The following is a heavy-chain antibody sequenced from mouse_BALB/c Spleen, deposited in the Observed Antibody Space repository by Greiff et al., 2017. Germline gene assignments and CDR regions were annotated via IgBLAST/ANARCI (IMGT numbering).Heavy chain of an antibody. CDR2: ISSGGGST. D-gene: IGHD4-1*01. CDR3: ARQGGTGTLDY. CDR1: GFAFSSYD. Sequence: EVNVVESGGGLVKPGGSLKLSCAASGFAFSSYDMSWVRQTPEKRLEWVAYISSGGGSTYYPDTVKGRFTISRDNAKNTLYLQMSSLKSEDTAMYYCARQGGTGTLDYWGQGTTLTVSS. J-gene: IGHJ2*01. V-gene: IGHV5-12-1*01.